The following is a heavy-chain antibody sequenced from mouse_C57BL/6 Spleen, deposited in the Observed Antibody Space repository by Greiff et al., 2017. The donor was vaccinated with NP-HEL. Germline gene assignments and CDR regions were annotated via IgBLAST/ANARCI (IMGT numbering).Heavy chain of an antibody. CDR2: IYPGSGST. D-gene: IGHD1-1*01. J-gene: IGHJ3*01. V-gene: IGHV1-55*01. CDR3: ARNYGSSPYFFAY. CDR1: GYTFTSYW. Sequence: VQLQQPGAELVKPGASVKMSCKASGYTFTSYWITWVKQRPGQGLEWIGDIYPGSGSTNYNEKFKSKATLTVDTSSSTAYMQLSSLTSEDSAVYYCARNYGSSPYFFAYWGQGTLVTVSA.